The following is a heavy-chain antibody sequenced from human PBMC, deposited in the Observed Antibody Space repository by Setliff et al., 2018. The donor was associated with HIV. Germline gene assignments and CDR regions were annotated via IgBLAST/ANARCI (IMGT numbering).Heavy chain of an antibody. CDR2: IYYSGST. V-gene: IGHV4-39*07. Sequence: SETLSLTCTVSGGPISSSSYYWGWIRQPPGKGLEWIGSIYYSGSTNYNPSLKSRVTISVDTSKDQFSLKLSSVTAADTAVYYCARDGPLEGSYRYYYYYMDVWGKGTTVTVSS. CDR3: ARDGPLEGSYRYYYYYMDV. D-gene: IGHD3-10*01. CDR1: GGPISSSSYY. J-gene: IGHJ6*03.